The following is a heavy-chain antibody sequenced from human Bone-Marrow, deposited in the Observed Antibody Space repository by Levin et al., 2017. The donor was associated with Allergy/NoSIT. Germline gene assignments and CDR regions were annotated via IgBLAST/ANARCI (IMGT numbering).Heavy chain of an antibody. J-gene: IGHJ4*02. D-gene: IGHD6-19*01. CDR2: ISSSSSYI. CDR1: GFTFSSYS. V-gene: IGHV3-21*01. CDR3: ARFLTGRIAVDTEDY. Sequence: MAGGSLRLSCAASGFTFSSYSMNWVRQAPGKGLEWVSSISSSSSYIYYADSVKGRFTISRDNAKNSLYLQMNSLRAEDTAVYYCARFLTGRIAVDTEDYWGQGTLVTVSS.